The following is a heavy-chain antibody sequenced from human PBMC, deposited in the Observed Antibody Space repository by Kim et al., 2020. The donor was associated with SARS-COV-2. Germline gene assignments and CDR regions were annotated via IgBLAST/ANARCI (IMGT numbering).Heavy chain of an antibody. Sequence: ASVKVSCKASGYTFTSYGISWVRQAPGQGLEWMGWISAYNGNTNYAQKLQGRVTMTTDTSTSTAYMELRSLRSDDTAVYYCARVSRVYYDSSGQTDSWFDPWGQGTLVTVSS. CDR1: GYTFTSYG. CDR3: ARVSRVYYDSSGQTDSWFDP. CDR2: ISAYNGNT. D-gene: IGHD3-22*01. J-gene: IGHJ5*02. V-gene: IGHV1-18*01.